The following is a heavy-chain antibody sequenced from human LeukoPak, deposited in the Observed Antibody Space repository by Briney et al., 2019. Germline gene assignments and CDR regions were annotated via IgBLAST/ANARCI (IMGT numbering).Heavy chain of an antibody. CDR1: GFTFSSYS. V-gene: IGHV3-21*01. Sequence: PGGPLRLSCAASGFTFSSYSMNWVRQAPGKGLEWVSSISSSSSYIYYADSVKGRFTISRDNAKNSLYLQMNSLRAEDTAVYYCARDDDILTGYKYYFDYWGQGTLVTVSS. CDR3: ARDDDILTGYKYYFDY. D-gene: IGHD3-9*01. CDR2: ISSSSSYI. J-gene: IGHJ4*02.